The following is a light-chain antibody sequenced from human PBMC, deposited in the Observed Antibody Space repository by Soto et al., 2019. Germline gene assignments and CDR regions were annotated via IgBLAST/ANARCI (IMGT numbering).Light chain of an antibody. CDR1: QSVLYSSNNKNY. CDR2: WAS. J-gene: IGKJ2*01. Sequence: DIVMTQSPDSLAVSLGERATINCKSSQSVLYSSNNKNYLAWYQQKPGQPPKLLIYWASTRGSGVPDRFSGSGSGTDFTLTISSLQAEDVAVYYCQHYYSTPYTFGQGTKVDIK. CDR3: QHYYSTPYT. V-gene: IGKV4-1*01.